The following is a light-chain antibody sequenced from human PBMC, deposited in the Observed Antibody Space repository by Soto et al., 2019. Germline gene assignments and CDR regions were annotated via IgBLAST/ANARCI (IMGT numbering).Light chain of an antibody. V-gene: IGLV2-14*02. CDR2: EDI. CDR3: SSYTSSSTRV. CDR1: SSDVGSYNL. Sequence: QSALTQPASVSGSPGQSITISCTGTSSDVGSYNLVSWYQQHPGKAPKLMIYEDIERPSGVSNRFSGSKSGNTASLTISGLQTEDEADYYCSSYTSSSTRVFGGGTKLTVL. J-gene: IGLJ3*02.